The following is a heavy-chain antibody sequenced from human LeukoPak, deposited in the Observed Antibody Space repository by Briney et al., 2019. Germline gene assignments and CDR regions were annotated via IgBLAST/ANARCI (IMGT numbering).Heavy chain of an antibody. CDR1: GFTVSSNY. V-gene: IGHV3-66*04. J-gene: IGHJ4*02. CDR3: ARHVLGYSSSWYFIDY. CDR2: IYSGGST. Sequence: PGGSLRLSCAASGFTVSSNYMSWVRQAPGKGLEWVSVIYSGGSTYYADSVKGRFTISRDNSKNTLYLQMNSLRAEDTAVYYCARHVLGYSSSWYFIDYWGQGTLVTVSS. D-gene: IGHD6-13*01.